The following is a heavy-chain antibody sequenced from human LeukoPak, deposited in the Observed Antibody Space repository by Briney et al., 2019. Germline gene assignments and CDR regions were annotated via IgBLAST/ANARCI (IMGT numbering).Heavy chain of an antibody. D-gene: IGHD5/OR15-5a*01. CDR1: GFTFSSYG. Sequence: PGGPLRLSCAASGFTFSSYGLHWLRQAPGKALEGVAFIRYDGSNKYYGDSVKGRFTISRDNSKNTLYLQMNSLRAEDTAVYYCASAKSKYFQHWGLGTLVTVSS. J-gene: IGHJ1*01. V-gene: IGHV3-30*02. CDR3: ASAKSKYFQH. CDR2: IRYDGSNK.